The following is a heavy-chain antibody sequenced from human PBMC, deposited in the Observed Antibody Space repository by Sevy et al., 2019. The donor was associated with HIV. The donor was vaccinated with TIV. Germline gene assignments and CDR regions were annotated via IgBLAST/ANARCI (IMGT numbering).Heavy chain of an antibody. V-gene: IGHV3-21*01. CDR3: ARDPWLQQARYFDY. CDR1: GFTFSSYS. J-gene: IGHJ4*02. Sequence: GSLRLSCAASGFTFSSYSMNWVRQAPGKGLEWVSSISSSSSYIYYADSVKGRFTISRDNAKNSLYLQMNSLRAEDTAVYYCARDPWLQQARYFDYSGQGTLVTVSS. D-gene: IGHD5-12*01. CDR2: ISSSSSYI.